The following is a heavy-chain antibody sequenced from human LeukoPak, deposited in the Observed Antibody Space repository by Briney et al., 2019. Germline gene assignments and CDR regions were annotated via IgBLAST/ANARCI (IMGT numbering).Heavy chain of an antibody. Sequence: ASVKVSCKASGYTFISYGFTWVRQAPGQGLEWMAWISAHSGNTNYAQKFQGRVTLTTDTSTNTAYMELRSLTSDDTAVYYCARGLYYDSSGYYYSWDYWGQGTLVTVSS. J-gene: IGHJ4*02. D-gene: IGHD3-22*01. V-gene: IGHV1-18*01. CDR1: GYTFISYG. CDR2: ISAHSGNT. CDR3: ARGLYYDSSGYYYSWDY.